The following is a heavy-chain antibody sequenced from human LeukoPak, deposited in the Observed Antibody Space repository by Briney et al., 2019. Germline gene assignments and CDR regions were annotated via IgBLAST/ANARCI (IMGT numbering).Heavy chain of an antibody. CDR1: GGSIGRYY. CDR2: VSYSGST. Sequence: SGTLSLTCTVSGGSIGRYYWSWVRQPPGKGLEWIGYVSYSGSTDYNPSLKSRVIISIDTSKTQFSLRLSSVTAADTAVYYCARENDRYGRIDYWGQGTQVTVSS. V-gene: IGHV4-59*01. D-gene: IGHD5-18*01. CDR3: ARENDRYGRIDY. J-gene: IGHJ4*02.